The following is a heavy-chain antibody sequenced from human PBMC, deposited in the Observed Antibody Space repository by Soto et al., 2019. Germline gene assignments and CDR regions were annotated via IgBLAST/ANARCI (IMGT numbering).Heavy chain of an antibody. J-gene: IGHJ6*03. CDR1: GFTFSSYA. CDR2: ISGSGGST. D-gene: IGHD6-13*01. CDR3: AKFWYVGEPTAGDEHYYMDV. Sequence: AGGSLRLSCAASGFTFSSYAMSWVRQAPGKGLEWVSAISGSGGSTYYADSVKGRFTISRDNSKNTLYLQMNSLRAEDTAVYYCAKFWYVGEPTAGDEHYYMDVWGKGTTVTVSS. V-gene: IGHV3-23*01.